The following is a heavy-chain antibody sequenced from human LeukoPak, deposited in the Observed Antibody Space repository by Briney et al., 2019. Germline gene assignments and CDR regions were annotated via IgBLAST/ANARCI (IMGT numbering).Heavy chain of an antibody. J-gene: IGHJ4*02. V-gene: IGHV4-34*01. CDR1: GFTLSSYA. CDR2: INHSGST. CDR3: ASLEGPGY. Sequence: GSLRLSCAASGFTLSSYAMSWIRQPPGKGLEWIGEINHSGSTNYNPSLKSRVTISVDTSKNQFSLKLSSVTAADTAVYYCASLEGPGYWGQGTLVTVSS.